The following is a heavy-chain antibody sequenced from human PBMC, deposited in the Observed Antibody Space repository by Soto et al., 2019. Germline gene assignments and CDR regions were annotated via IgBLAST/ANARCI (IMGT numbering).Heavy chain of an antibody. CDR2: ISSSSSYI. D-gene: IGHD1-26*01. J-gene: IGHJ2*01. Sequence: EVQLLESGGGLVQPGGSLRLSCAASGFTFSSYSMNWVRQAPGKGLEWVSSISSSSSYIYYADSVKGRFTISRDNAKNSLYLQMNSLRAEDTAVYYCARDVDSGSWYFDLWGRGTLVTVSS. CDR1: GFTFSSYS. V-gene: IGHV3-21*01. CDR3: ARDVDSGSWYFDL.